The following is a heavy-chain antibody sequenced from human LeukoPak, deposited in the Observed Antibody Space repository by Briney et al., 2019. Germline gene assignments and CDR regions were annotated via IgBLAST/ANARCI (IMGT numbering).Heavy chain of an antibody. Sequence: SETLSLTCTVSGGSISNYYWSWIRQPPGKGLEWIGYIFYRGSIDYSPSLPSRVTISVDTSKNHLSLRLTSVTAADTAVYFCARGVVLGQDDAFDIWGRGTMVTVSS. CDR2: IFYRGSI. D-gene: IGHD3/OR15-3a*01. J-gene: IGHJ3*02. CDR1: GGSISNYY. V-gene: IGHV4-59*12. CDR3: ARGVVLGQDDAFDI.